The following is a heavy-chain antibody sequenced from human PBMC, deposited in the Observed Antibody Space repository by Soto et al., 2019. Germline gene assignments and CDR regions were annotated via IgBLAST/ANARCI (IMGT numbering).Heavy chain of an antibody. CDR3: ARVRMYYDFWSGYYDYYYMDV. J-gene: IGHJ6*03. Sequence: ASVKVSCKASGYTFTSYAMHWVRQAPGQRLEWMGWINAGNGNTKYSQKFQGRVTITRDTSASTAYMELSSLRSEDTAVYYCARVRMYYDFWSGYYDYYYMDVWGKGTTVTVSS. CDR1: GYTFTSYA. D-gene: IGHD3-3*01. V-gene: IGHV1-3*01. CDR2: INAGNGNT.